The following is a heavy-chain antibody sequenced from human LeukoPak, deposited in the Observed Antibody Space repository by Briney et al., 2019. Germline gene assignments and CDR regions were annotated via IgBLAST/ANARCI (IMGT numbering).Heavy chain of an antibody. CDR1: GFTFTSSA. CDR2: IVVGSGNT. D-gene: IGHD5-12*01. CDR3: ARHRYSGYDRPFDY. J-gene: IGHJ4*02. Sequence: ASVKVSCKASGFTFTSSAMQWVRQARGQRLEWIGWIVVGSGNTNYAQKFQERVTITRDMSTSTAYMELSSLRSEDTAIYYCARHRYSGYDRPFDYWGQGTLVTVSS. V-gene: IGHV1-58*02.